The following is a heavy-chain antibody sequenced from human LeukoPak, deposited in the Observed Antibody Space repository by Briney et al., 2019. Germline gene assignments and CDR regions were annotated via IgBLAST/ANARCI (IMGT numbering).Heavy chain of an antibody. V-gene: IGHV4-61*02. J-gene: IGHJ5*02. CDR2: IYTSGST. D-gene: IGHD2-15*01. Sequence: SSQTLSLTCTVSGGSISSGSYYWSWIRQPAGTGLEWIGRIYTSGSTNYNPSLKSRVTISVDTSKNQFSLKLSSVTAADTAVSYCARESVVVVAASNWFDPWGQGTLVTVSS. CDR1: GGSISSGSYY. CDR3: ARESVVVVAASNWFDP.